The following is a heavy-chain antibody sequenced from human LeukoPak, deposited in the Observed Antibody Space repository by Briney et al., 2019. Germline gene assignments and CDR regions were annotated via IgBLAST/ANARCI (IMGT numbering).Heavy chain of an antibody. D-gene: IGHD4-17*01. CDR1: GGSFSGYY. CDR2: INHSGST. V-gene: IGHV4-34*01. J-gene: IGHJ6*03. Sequence: SETLSLTCAVYGGSFSGYYWSWIRQLPGKGLEWIGEINHSGSTNYNPSLRSRVTISVDTSKNQFSLKLSSVTAADTAVYYCARAHYGDYYYYYYMDVWGKGTTVTISS. CDR3: ARAHYGDYYYYYYMDV.